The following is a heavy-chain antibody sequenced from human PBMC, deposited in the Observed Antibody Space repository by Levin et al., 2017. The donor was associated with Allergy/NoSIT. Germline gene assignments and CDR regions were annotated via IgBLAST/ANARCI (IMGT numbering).Heavy chain of an antibody. J-gene: IGHJ4*02. CDR3: ARGRLATEGATTYFDH. Sequence: LSLTCAASGFTFSSYSMNWVRQAPGKGLEWVSFISSSTFTIYYADSVKGRFTISRDNAKNSLFLQMDSLRAEDTAVYYCARGRLATEGATTYFDHWGQGTQVTVSS. D-gene: IGHD4/OR15-4a*01. V-gene: IGHV3-48*01. CDR1: GFTFSSYS. CDR2: ISSSTFTI.